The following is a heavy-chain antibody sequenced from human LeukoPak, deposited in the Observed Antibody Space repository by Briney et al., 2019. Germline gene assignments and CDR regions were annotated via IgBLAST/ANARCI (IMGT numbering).Heavy chain of an antibody. V-gene: IGHV3-74*01. CDR3: ARDDQTTSYYFDY. J-gene: IGHJ4*02. Sequence: GGSLRLSCAASGFTFSSYWLHWIRQAPGKGLVWVSRISRDGRTTTYAGSVKGRFTISRDNAKNTLYLQMNSLRAEDTAVYYCARDDQTTSYYFDYWGQGTLVTVSS. D-gene: IGHD4-17*01. CDR2: ISRDGRTT. CDR1: GFTFSSYW.